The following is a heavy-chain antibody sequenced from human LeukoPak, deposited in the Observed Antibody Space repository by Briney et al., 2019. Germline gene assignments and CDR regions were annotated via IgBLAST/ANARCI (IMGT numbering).Heavy chain of an antibody. V-gene: IGHV4-39*07. CDR1: GGSISGSSYY. CDR3: ARESSGYIAFDI. Sequence: PSETLSLTCTVSGGSISGSSYYWGWIRQPPGKGLEWIGSIYYSGSTYYNPSLKSRVTISVDTSKNQFSLKLSSVTAADTAVYYCARESSGYIAFDIWGQGTMVTVSS. D-gene: IGHD3-22*01. CDR2: IYYSGST. J-gene: IGHJ3*02.